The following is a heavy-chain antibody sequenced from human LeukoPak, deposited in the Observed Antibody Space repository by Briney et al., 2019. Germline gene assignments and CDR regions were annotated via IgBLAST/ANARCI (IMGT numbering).Heavy chain of an antibody. V-gene: IGHV3-23*01. D-gene: IGHD3-3*01. Sequence: GDSLRLSCAACGFTFSNYSMIWVRQAAAKELHWVSTISGTGGPAYYADCVKCRCTTSRNHYKISLYRQMNNVRGEDTAVYYCARRPSNVTTITFFEVAINDYYFYGMDVWGQGTTVTVSS. CDR2: ISGTGGPA. CDR1: GFTFSNYS. J-gene: IGHJ6*02. CDR3: ARRPSNVTTITFFEVAINDYYFYGMDV.